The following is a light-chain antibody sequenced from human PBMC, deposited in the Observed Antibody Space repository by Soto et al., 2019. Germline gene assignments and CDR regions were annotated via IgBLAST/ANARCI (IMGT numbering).Light chain of an antibody. V-gene: IGKV3-15*01. Sequence: EIVMTQSPATLSVSPGERATLSCRASHSVSSRLAWYQQKPGQAPRLLIYGASTRATGLPARFSGSRSGTEFTLTSSRLQSEYFGVYYCENYTNWPLNFGGGTKVEIK. CDR2: GAS. J-gene: IGKJ4*01. CDR1: HSVSSR. CDR3: ENYTNWPLN.